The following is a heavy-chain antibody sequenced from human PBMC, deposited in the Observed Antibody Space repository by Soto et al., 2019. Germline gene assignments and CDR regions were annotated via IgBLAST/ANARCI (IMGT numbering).Heavy chain of an antibody. D-gene: IGHD2-2*01. CDR2: MNPNSGNT. V-gene: IGHV1-8*01. Sequence: ASVKVSCKASGYTFTSYDINWVRQATGQGLEWMGWMNPNSGNTGYAQKFRGRVTMTRNTSISTAYMELSSLRSEDTAVYYCARAVRRVVVPAAMNYYYYYMDVWGKGTTVTVSS. CDR3: ARAVRRVVVPAAMNYYYYYMDV. CDR1: GYTFTSYD. J-gene: IGHJ6*03.